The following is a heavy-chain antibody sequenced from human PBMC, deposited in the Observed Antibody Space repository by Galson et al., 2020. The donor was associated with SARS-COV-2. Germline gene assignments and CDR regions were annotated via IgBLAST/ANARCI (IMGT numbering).Heavy chain of an antibody. CDR2: IYYTGST. Sequence: PSETLSFTCTVSGGSISSGGYYWTWIRQFPGKGLEWIGYIYYTGSTYYNPSLKSRFTISVDTSKNQFSLRLNSVTAADTALYYCARGDGNNYYSLDVWGQGTTVTVSS. D-gene: IGHD3-16*01. J-gene: IGHJ6*02. CDR3: ARGDGNNYYSLDV. V-gene: IGHV4-31*03. CDR1: GGSISSGGYY.